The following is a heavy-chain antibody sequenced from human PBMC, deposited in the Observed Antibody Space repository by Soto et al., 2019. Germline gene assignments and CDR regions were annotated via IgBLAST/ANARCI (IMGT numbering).Heavy chain of an antibody. Sequence: PGESLKISCKGSGYSFTSYWISWVRQMPGKGLEWMGRIDPSDSYTNYSPSFQGHVTISADKSISTAYLQWSSLKASDTAMYYCASSYSGYGSGSYYSLWGQGTPVTVSS. CDR1: GYSFTSYW. J-gene: IGHJ4*02. CDR3: ASSYSGYGSGSYYSL. V-gene: IGHV5-10-1*01. D-gene: IGHD3-10*01. CDR2: IDPSDSYT.